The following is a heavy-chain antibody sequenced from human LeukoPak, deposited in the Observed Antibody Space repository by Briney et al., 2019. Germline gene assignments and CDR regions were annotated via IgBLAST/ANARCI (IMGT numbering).Heavy chain of an antibody. V-gene: IGHV4-34*01. D-gene: IGHD3-22*01. CDR1: GGSFSGYY. J-gene: IGHJ4*02. CDR3: ARGHKKGSGWAYYDSSGKPSGHLDY. CDR2: INHSGST. Sequence: SETLSLTCAVYGGSFSGYYWSWIRQPPGRGLEWIGEINHSGSTNYNPSLKSRVTISVDTSKNQFSLKLSSVTAADTAVYYCARGHKKGSGWAYYDSSGKPSGHLDYWGQGTLVTVSS.